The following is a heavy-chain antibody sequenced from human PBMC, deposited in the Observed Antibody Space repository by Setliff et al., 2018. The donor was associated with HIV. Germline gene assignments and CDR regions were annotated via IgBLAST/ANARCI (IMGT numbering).Heavy chain of an antibody. V-gene: IGHV3-7*01. CDR1: GFRFRSYW. CDR2: VKQDGTET. Sequence: GGSLRLSCAASGFRFRSYWMSWVRQAPGKGLESVANVKQDGTETLYVDSVKGRFTISRDNAKNSVLLQMNSLRVEDTAVYFCAAQGVLWGQGTQVTVSS. CDR3: AAQGVL. J-gene: IGHJ4*02.